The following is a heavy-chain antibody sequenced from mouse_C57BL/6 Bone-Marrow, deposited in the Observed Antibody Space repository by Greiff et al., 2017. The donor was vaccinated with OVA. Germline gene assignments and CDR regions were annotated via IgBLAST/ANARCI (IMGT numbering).Heavy chain of an antibody. CDR2: IYPRSGNT. J-gene: IGHJ3*01. CDR3: ARDYYDYPAWFAY. Sequence: QVQLKQSGAELARPGASVKLSCKASGYTFTSYGISWVKQRTGQGLEWIGEIYPRSGNTYYNEKFKGKATLTADKSSSTAYMELRSLTSEDSAVYFCARDYYDYPAWFAYWGQGTLVTVSA. V-gene: IGHV1-81*01. CDR1: GYTFTSYG. D-gene: IGHD2-4*01.